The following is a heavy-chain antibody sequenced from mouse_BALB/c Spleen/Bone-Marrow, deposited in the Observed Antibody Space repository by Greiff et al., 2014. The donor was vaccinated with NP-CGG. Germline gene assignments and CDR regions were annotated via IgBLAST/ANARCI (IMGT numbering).Heavy chain of an antibody. CDR2: INPYNDGT. V-gene: IGHV1-14*01. D-gene: IGHD2-14*01. CDR3: AKGDNYRYDFDY. Sequence: VHVKQSGPELVKPGASVKMSCKASGYTLSSYVMHWVKQKPGQGLEWIGYINPYNDGTKYNEKFKGKATLTSDKSSSTAYMELSSLTSEDSAVYYCAKGDNYRYDFDYWGQGTTLTVSS. CDR1: GYTLSSYV. J-gene: IGHJ2*01.